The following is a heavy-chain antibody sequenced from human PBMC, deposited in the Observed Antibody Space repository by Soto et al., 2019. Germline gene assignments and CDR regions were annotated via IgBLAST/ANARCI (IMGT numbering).Heavy chain of an antibody. CDR2: IYTSGGT. CDR3: ARGAAAGFDYGMDG. J-gene: IGHJ6*02. V-gene: IGHV4-4*07. D-gene: IGHD6-13*01. Sequence: SGTPSLTCTVSGGSISSYYWNWIREPAGKGLEWIGRIYTSGGTNYNPSLKSRVTMSVDTSKKQFSVKLSSVTAADTAVYYCARGAAAGFDYGMDGWGQGTTVTVAS. CDR1: GGSISSYY.